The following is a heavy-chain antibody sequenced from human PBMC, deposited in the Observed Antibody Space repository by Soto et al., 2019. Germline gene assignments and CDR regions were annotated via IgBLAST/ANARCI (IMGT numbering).Heavy chain of an antibody. CDR3: TQIYGSGSWGWYFHS. CDR1: GFSLTTTGLG. V-gene: IGHV2-5*02. CDR2: VFWDDGE. D-gene: IGHD1-26*01. Sequence: QITLRESGPSLVKPTETLTLTCTFSGFSLTTTGLGVGLVRQPPGKALEWLAVVFWDDGERYRPSLKTRVTITKDTSKNQVVLTMTNMDPVDTATYYCTQIYGSGSWGWYFHSWGQGSLVTVSS. J-gene: IGHJ4*02.